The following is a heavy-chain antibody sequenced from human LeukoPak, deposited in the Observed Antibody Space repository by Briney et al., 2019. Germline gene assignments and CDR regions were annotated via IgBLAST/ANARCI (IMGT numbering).Heavy chain of an antibody. CDR1: GYTFTSYY. J-gene: IGHJ5*02. CDR3: ARAPAGQLVGGHWFDP. Sequence: GASVKVSCKASGYTFTSYYMHWVRQAPGQGLEWMGIINPSGGSTSYAQKFQGRVTMTRDTSTSTVYMELSSLRSEDTAVHYCARAPAGQLVGGHWFDPWGQGTLVTVSS. V-gene: IGHV1-46*01. D-gene: IGHD6-6*01. CDR2: INPSGGST.